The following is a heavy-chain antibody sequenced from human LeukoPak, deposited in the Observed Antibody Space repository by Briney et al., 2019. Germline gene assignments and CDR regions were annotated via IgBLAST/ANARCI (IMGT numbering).Heavy chain of an antibody. D-gene: IGHD4-17*01. V-gene: IGHV4-34*01. CDR1: GGSFSGFY. CDR3: ARDHLYGDYGLAY. Sequence: SETLSLTCAVYGGSFSGFYWSWIRQPPGMRLEWIGEINHSGSTNYNPSLKSRVTVSIDTSKDQFSLKLTSVTAADTAVYYCARDHLYGDYGLAYWGQGTLVTVSS. J-gene: IGHJ4*02. CDR2: INHSGST.